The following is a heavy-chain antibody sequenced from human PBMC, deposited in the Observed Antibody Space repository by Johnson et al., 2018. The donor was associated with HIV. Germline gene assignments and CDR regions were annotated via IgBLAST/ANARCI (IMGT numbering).Heavy chain of an antibody. CDR1: GFTFSNYP. Sequence: QVQLVESGGGVVQPGRSLRLSCAASGFTFSNYPMHWVRQAPGKGLEWVAVISFDGSNKYYADSVKGRFTISRDNAKNSLYLQMNSLRADDTAVYYCARGGSDVFDIWGRGTMVTVSS. CDR3: ARGGSDVFDI. CDR2: ISFDGSNK. J-gene: IGHJ3*02. D-gene: IGHD3-16*01. V-gene: IGHV3-30*04.